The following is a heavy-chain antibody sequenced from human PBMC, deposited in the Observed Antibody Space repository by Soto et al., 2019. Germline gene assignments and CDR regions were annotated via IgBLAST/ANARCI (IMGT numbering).Heavy chain of an antibody. CDR3: AKDGGFHSWSIVYYLDY. J-gene: IGHJ4*02. Sequence: EVQLVESGGGLVQPGRALRRSCAASGFTFDDYAMHWVRQAPGKGLEWVSGISWNSGSIGYADSVKGRFTISRDNAKNSLYLQMNSLRAEDTALYYCAKDGGFHSWSIVYYLDYWGQGTLVTVSS. V-gene: IGHV3-9*01. D-gene: IGHD6-13*01. CDR1: GFTFDDYA. CDR2: ISWNSGSI.